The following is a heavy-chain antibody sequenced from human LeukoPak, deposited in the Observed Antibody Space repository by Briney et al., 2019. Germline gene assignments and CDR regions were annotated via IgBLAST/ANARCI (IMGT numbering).Heavy chain of an antibody. Sequence: SETLSLTCSVSGGSISSYSGTWIRQPAGKGLEWIGRIYATGTTNFNPSLKSRVTMSVDTSKSQFSLNLSSVTAADTAVYYCARAPAGSSKYEYWGQGILVTVSS. V-gene: IGHV4-4*07. CDR2: IYATGTT. D-gene: IGHD6-13*01. CDR3: ARAPAGSSKYEY. J-gene: IGHJ4*02. CDR1: GGSISSYS.